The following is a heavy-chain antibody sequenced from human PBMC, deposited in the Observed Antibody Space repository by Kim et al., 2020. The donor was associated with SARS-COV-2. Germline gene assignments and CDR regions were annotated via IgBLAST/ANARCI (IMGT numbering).Heavy chain of an antibody. CDR3: AKWVVVVPAAMGPYYYYGMDV. D-gene: IGHD2-2*01. V-gene: IGHV3-23*01. CDR1: GFTFSSYA. CDR2: ISGSGGST. J-gene: IGHJ6*02. Sequence: GGSLRLSCAASGFTFSSYAMSWVRQAPGKGLEWVAAISGSGGSTYYADSVKGRFTISRDNSKNTLYLQMNSLRAEDTAVYYCAKWVVVVPAAMGPYYYYGMDVWGQGTTVTVSS.